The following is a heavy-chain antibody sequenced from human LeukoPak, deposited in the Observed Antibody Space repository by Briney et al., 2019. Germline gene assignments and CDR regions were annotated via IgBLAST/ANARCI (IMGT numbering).Heavy chain of an antibody. V-gene: IGHV4-30-4*08. J-gene: IGHJ4*02. CDR1: GGSVSSGSYY. D-gene: IGHD2-21*02. Sequence: SETLSLTCTFSGGSVSSGSYYWSWIRQPPGKGLEWIGYIYYSGSTYYNPSLKSRVTISVDTSKNQFSLKLSSVTAADTAVYYCARGREHIVVVTAIPYFDYWGQGTLVTVSS. CDR3: ARGREHIVVVTAIPYFDY. CDR2: IYYSGST.